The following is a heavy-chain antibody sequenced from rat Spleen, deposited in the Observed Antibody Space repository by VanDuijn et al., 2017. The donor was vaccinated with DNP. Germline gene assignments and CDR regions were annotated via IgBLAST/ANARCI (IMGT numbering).Heavy chain of an antibody. CDR3: ARWEGINAY. CDR1: GFNFSKYG. V-gene: IGHV2S12*01. J-gene: IGHJ3*01. CDR2: ISNSGIT. D-gene: IGHD1-11*01. Sequence: VQLVESGGGLAQPGRSLKLSCAASGFNFSKYGMAWVRQPPGKGLEWIAAISNSGITYYTSALKSRLSISRDTSKSQVFLKMNSLQTEDTAMYFCARWEGINAYWGQGTLVTVSS.